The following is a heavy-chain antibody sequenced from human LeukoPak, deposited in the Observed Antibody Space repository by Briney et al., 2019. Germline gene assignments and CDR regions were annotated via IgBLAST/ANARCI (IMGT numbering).Heavy chain of an antibody. CDR3: ARVTIVGATESTSFDI. CDR2: ISSGSYI. J-gene: IGHJ3*02. CDR1: GFTFSSYS. V-gene: IGHV3-21*01. Sequence: GGSLRLSCAASGFTFSSYSMNWVRQAPGKGLEWVSSISSGSYIYYADSVKGRFTISRDNAKNSLYLQMNSLRAEDTAVYYCARVTIVGATESTSFDIWGQGTMVTVSS. D-gene: IGHD1-26*01.